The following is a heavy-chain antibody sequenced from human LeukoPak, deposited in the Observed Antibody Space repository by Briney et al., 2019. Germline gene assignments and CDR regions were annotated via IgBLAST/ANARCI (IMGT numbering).Heavy chain of an antibody. Sequence: ASVKVSCKASGYTFTAYYMRWVRQAPGQGLEWMGWINVYNGYTNYAQKFKYRVTMTSDTSISAAYMEMSGLKSDDTAVYYCMRDGSRTAFDIWGQGTMVTIS. CDR2: INVYNGYT. D-gene: IGHD6-13*01. V-gene: IGHV1-2*02. CDR3: MRDGSRTAFDI. CDR1: GYTFTAYY. J-gene: IGHJ3*02.